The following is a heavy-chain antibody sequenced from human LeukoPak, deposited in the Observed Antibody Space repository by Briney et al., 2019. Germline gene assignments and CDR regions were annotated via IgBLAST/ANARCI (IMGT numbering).Heavy chain of an antibody. J-gene: IGHJ4*02. D-gene: IGHD3-3*02. CDR3: AKDHPRLASIGGPDY. V-gene: IGHV3-30-3*01. CDR2: ISYDGSNK. CDR1: GFTFSSYA. Sequence: GGSLRLSCAASGFTFSSYAMHWVRQAPGKGLEWVAVISYDGSNKYYADSVKGRFTISRDNSKNTLYLQMNSLRAEDTAVYYCAKDHPRLASIGGPDYWGQGTLVTVSS.